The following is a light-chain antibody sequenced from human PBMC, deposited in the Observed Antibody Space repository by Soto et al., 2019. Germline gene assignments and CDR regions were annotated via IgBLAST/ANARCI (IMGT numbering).Light chain of an antibody. J-gene: IGKJ1*01. CDR1: QSVSSSY. CDR2: GAS. V-gene: IGKV3-20*01. CDR3: QQYGSSPGT. Sequence: EIVLTQSPGTLSLSPGERATLSCRASQSVSSSYLAWYQQKPGQAPRLLIYGASIRATGIPDRFSGSGSGTDFTLTISRLEPKDFAVYYCQQYGSSPGTFGQGTKVEIK.